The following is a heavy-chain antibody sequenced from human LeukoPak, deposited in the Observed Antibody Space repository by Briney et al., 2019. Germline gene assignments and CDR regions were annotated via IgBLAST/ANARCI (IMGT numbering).Heavy chain of an antibody. CDR3: ARAYDSSGYYFWYFDY. J-gene: IGHJ4*02. V-gene: IGHV3-53*01. CDR2: IYSGGST. Sequence: GGSLRLSCAASGFTVSSNYMSWVRQAPGKGLEWVSVIYSGGSTYYADSVKGRFTISRDNSKNTLYLQMNSLRAEDTAVYYCARAYDSSGYYFWYFDYWGQGTLVTVSS. CDR1: GFTVSSNY. D-gene: IGHD3-22*01.